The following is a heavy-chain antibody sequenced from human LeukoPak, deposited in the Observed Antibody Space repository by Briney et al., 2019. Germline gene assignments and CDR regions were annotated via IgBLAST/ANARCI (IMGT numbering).Heavy chain of an antibody. D-gene: IGHD6-6*01. V-gene: IGHV4-59*01. CDR3: AGAEASDYYYYMDV. Sequence: PSETLSLTCTVSGGSISSYYWSWLRQPPGKGLEWIGYIYYSGSTNYNPSLKSRVTISVDTSKNQFSLKLSSVTAADTAVYYCAGAEASDYYYYMDVWGKGTTVTVSS. J-gene: IGHJ6*03. CDR1: GGSISSYY. CDR2: IYYSGST.